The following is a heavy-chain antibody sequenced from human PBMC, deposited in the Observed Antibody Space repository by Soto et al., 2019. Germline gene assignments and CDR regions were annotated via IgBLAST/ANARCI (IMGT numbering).Heavy chain of an antibody. Sequence: GGSLRLSCAASGFTFSSYSMNWVRQAPGKGLEWVSSISSSSSYIYYADSVKGRFTISRDNAKNSLYLQMNSLRAEDTAVYYCARESGSLGMAVWGQGTTVTVSS. J-gene: IGHJ6*02. D-gene: IGHD1-26*01. V-gene: IGHV3-21*01. CDR3: ARESGSLGMAV. CDR2: ISSSSSYI. CDR1: GFTFSSYS.